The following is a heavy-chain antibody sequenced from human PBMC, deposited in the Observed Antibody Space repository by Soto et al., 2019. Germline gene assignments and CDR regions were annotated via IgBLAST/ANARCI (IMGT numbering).Heavy chain of an antibody. CDR1: GFTFSTSA. Sequence: PGGSLRLSCPASGFTFSTSAMHWVRQAPGKGLERVAAISYDGGNKYYADSVGGRVTISRDNSKNTLYLQMNNLGAEDTAVYFCASPRXSGYDLYQGFAVAGVDYWGLGTLVTVSS. D-gene: IGHD5-12*01. CDR2: ISYDGGNK. V-gene: IGHV3-30-3*01. J-gene: IGHJ4*02. CDR3: ASPRXSGYDLYQGFAVAGVDY.